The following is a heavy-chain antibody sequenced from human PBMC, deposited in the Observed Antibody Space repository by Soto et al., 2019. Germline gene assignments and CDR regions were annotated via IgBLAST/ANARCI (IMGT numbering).Heavy chain of an antibody. CDR1: GFTFSRYA. D-gene: IGHD4-17*01. CDR3: APKGGGPTVTTYYSYYGMDV. CDR2: ISYDGSNK. J-gene: IGHJ6*02. Sequence: QVQLVESGGGVVQPGRSLRLSCAASGFTFSRYAMHWVRQAPGKGLEWVAVISYDGSNKYYADSVKGRFTISRDNSKNTLYLQLNSLRAEDTAVYYCAPKGGGPTVTTYYSYYGMDVWGQGTTVTVSS. V-gene: IGHV3-30-3*01.